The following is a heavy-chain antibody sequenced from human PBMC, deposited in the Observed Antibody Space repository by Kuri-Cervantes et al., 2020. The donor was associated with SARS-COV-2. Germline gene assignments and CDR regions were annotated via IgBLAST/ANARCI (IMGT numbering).Heavy chain of an antibody. CDR3: ARGTGSYYDFWSGSNFDY. Sequence: SDTLSLTCTVSGGSISSYYWSWIRQPPGKGLEWIGYIYYSCSTNYNPSLKSRVTISVDTSKNQFSLKLSSVTAADTAVYYCARGTGSYYDFWSGSNFDYWGQGTLVTVSS. V-gene: IGHV4-59*12. CDR2: IYYSCST. CDR1: GGSISSYY. D-gene: IGHD3-3*01. J-gene: IGHJ4*02.